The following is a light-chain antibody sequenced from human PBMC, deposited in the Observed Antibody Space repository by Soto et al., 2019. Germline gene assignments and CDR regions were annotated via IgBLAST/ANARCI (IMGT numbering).Light chain of an antibody. Sequence: EIVLTQSPGTLSLFPGERATLSCRASQSVSSSYLAWYQQKPGEAPRLLIYGASSRATGRPDRFSGSGSGTDFTLTISRLEPEDFAVYYCQQYGSSPGTFGQGTKVEIK. J-gene: IGKJ1*01. V-gene: IGKV3-20*01. CDR1: QSVSSSY. CDR3: QQYGSSPGT. CDR2: GAS.